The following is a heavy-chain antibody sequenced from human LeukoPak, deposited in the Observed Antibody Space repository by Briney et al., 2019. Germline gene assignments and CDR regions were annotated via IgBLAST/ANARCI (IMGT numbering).Heavy chain of an antibody. J-gene: IGHJ4*02. V-gene: IGHV1-69*01. D-gene: IGHD5-18*01. CDR2: ILPLFGTT. CDR3: ARDIGGYPDY. CDR1: GGTFSRYD. Sequence: SVKVSCKASGGTFSRYDINWVRQAPGQGLERMGGILPLFGTTNYAPKFQGRVTITADESTSTAYMELSSLRSEDTAVYYCARDIGGYPDYWGQGTLVTVSS.